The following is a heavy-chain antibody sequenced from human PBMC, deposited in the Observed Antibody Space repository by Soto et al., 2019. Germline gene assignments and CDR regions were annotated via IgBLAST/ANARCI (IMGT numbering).Heavy chain of an antibody. J-gene: IGHJ6*02. V-gene: IGHV3-21*01. CDR3: ERDEGIGYYYGMDV. D-gene: IGHD2-2*01. CDR1: GFTFSSYS. CDR2: ISSSSSCI. Sequence: PGGSLRLSCAASGFTFSSYSMNWVRQAPGKGLEWVSSISSSSSCIYYADSVKGRFTISRDNAKNSLYLQMNSPRAEDTAVYYCERDEGIGYYYGMDVWGQGTTVTVS.